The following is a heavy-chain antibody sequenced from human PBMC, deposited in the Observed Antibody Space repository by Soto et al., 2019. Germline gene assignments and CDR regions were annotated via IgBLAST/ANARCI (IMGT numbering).Heavy chain of an antibody. V-gene: IGHV1-18*03. D-gene: IGHD5-18*01. CDR3: ARGLNGYLHYFDY. CDR2: ISAYNGNT. CDR1: GYTVSSYG. Sequence: ASVKVSCKSSGYTVSSYGISWVRQAPGQGLEWMGWISAYNGNTNYAQKLQGRVTMTTDISTSTAYMVLRSLRSEFMAVYYCARGLNGYLHYFDYWGQGTPVTVSS. J-gene: IGHJ4*02.